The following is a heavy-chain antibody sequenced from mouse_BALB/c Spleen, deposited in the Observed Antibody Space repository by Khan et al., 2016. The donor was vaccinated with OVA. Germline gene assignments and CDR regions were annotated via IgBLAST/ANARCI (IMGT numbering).Heavy chain of an antibody. CDR1: GFSFSSYS. V-gene: IGHV5-6-4*01. Sequence: EVELVESAGGLVRPGGSLKLSCAASGFSFSSYSMSWVRQTPEKRLEWVATISTGGSYTYYPDSVKGRFTISRDNAKNTLYLQMSSLKSEDTAMYYCTRQRGYYGSNPYFDYGGRGNTLTVS. CDR3: TRQRGYYGSNPYFDY. D-gene: IGHD1-1*01. CDR2: ISTGGSYT. J-gene: IGHJ2*01.